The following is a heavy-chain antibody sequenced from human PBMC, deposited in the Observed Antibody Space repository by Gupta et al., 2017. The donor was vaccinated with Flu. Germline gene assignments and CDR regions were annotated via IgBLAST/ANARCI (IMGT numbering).Heavy chain of an antibody. CDR3: ARPYSYGNWFFVL. Sequence: LQAPGKGLEWVSHISGTARTINDADSVKGRFTISRDNAKNSLYLQMNNLRADDTAVYYCARPYSYGNWFFVLWGRGTLVSVSS. CDR2: ISGTARTI. J-gene: IGHJ2*01. D-gene: IGHD5-18*01. V-gene: IGHV3-11*01.